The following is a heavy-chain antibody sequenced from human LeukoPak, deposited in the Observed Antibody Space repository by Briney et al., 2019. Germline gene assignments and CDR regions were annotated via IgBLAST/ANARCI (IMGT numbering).Heavy chain of an antibody. J-gene: IGHJ4*02. CDR2: INPNSGGT. Sequence: ASVKVSCKASGYTFTGYYMHWVRQAPGQGLEWMGWINPNSGGTNYAQKFQGRVTMTRDTSISTAYMELSRLRSDDTAVYYCARFYCSSTSCHIDYWGQGTLVTVSS. D-gene: IGHD2-2*01. CDR3: ARFYCSSTSCHIDY. V-gene: IGHV1-2*02. CDR1: GYTFTGYY.